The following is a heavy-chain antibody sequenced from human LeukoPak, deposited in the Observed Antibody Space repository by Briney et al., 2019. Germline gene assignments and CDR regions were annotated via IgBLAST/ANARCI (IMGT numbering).Heavy chain of an antibody. CDR3: AAMTTVTMYSYFFDS. D-gene: IGHD4-17*01. CDR1: GGSFSGYY. CDR2: IYTSGST. V-gene: IGHV4-59*10. Sequence: SETLSLTCAAYGGSFSGYYWSWIRQPAGKGLEWIGRIYTSGSTNYNPSLKSRVTMSVDTSKNHFSLRLTSVTAADTAIYYCAAMTTVTMYSYFFDSWGQGTLLTVSS. J-gene: IGHJ4*02.